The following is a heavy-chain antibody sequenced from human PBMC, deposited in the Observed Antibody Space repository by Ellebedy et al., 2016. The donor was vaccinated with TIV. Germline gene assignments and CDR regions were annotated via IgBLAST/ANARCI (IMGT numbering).Heavy chain of an antibody. V-gene: IGHV3-23*01. D-gene: IGHD5/OR15-5a*01. Sequence: PGGSLRLSCAASGFTFSNYAMSWVRQAPGKGLEWVSGICGSGGSKYYAEYLKGRITISRDNSKNMFYLQLNSLRAEDTAVYYCVKEFYDCNALWYFDYWGQGTLVTVSS. CDR2: ICGSGGSK. CDR1: GFTFSNYA. J-gene: IGHJ4*02. CDR3: VKEFYDCNALWYFDY.